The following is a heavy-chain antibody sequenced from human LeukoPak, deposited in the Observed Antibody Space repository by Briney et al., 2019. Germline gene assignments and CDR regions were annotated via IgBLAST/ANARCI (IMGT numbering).Heavy chain of an antibody. J-gene: IGHJ6*03. CDR1: GFTFSGSA. CDR3: TIWVVPAANYDYMDV. D-gene: IGHD2-2*01. V-gene: IGHV3-73*01. Sequence: QPGGSLKLSCAASGFTFSGSAVHWVRQTSGKGLEWDGRIRNKANNYATAYAASVKGRFTILRDDSKNTAYLQMNSLKTEDTAVYHCTIWVVPAANYDYMDVWGKGTTVAVSS. CDR2: IRNKANNYAT.